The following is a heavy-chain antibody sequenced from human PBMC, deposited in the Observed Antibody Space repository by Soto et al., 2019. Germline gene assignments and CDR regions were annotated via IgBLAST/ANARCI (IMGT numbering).Heavy chain of an antibody. D-gene: IGHD6-13*01. CDR2: IYYSGST. J-gene: IGHJ5*02. V-gene: IGHV4-39*01. CDR1: GGSISSSSYY. Sequence: SETLSLTCTVSGGSISSSSYYWGWIRQPPGKGLEWIGSIYYSGSTYYNPSLKSRVTISVDTSKNQFSLKLSSVTAADTAVYYCARRFIAAAFIHWFDPWGQGTLVTVSS. CDR3: ARRFIAAAFIHWFDP.